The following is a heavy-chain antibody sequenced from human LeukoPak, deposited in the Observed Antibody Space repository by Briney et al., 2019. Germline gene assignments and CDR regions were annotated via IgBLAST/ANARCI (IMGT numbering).Heavy chain of an antibody. Sequence: KPSETLSLTCTVSGGSISSGDYYWSWIRQPPGKGLEWIGYIYYSGSTYYNPSLKSRVTISVDTSKNQFSLKLSSVTAADTAVYYCARVSTFYSSGWYTAGYYYMDVWGKGTTVTVSS. J-gene: IGHJ6*03. CDR2: IYYSGST. CDR3: ARVSTFYSSGWYTAGYYYMDV. V-gene: IGHV4-30-4*01. CDR1: GGSISSGDYY. D-gene: IGHD6-19*01.